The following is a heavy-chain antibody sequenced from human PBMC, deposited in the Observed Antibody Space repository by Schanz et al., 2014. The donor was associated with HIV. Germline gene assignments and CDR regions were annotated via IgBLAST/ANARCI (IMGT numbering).Heavy chain of an antibody. CDR1: GGSITSGGHY. Sequence: QVQLQESGPGLVKPSQTLSLTCTVSGGSITSGGHYWSWIRQHPGKGLEWLGYIYYRGVTYYNPSRRSRIAMSIDTSKNHFSVKLSFVTAADTGVYCCARGSGLDYWGQGTQVTVSS. J-gene: IGHJ4*02. V-gene: IGHV4-31*03. D-gene: IGHD1-1*01. CDR2: IYYRGVT. CDR3: ARGSGLDY.